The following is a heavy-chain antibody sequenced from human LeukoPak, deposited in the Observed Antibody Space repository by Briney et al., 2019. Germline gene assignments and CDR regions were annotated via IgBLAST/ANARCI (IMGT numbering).Heavy chain of an antibody. V-gene: IGHV4-38-2*02. Sequence: SETLSLTCAVCGYSISSGYYWGWIRQPPGKGLEWIGSIYHSGSTYYNPSLKSRVTISVDTSKNQFSLKLSSVTAADTAVYYCARDGGGGYVDTDMVYYNYYYMDVWGKGTTVTVSS. D-gene: IGHD5-18*01. CDR3: ARDGGGGYVDTDMVYYNYYYMDV. CDR2: IYHSGST. CDR1: GYSISSGYY. J-gene: IGHJ6*03.